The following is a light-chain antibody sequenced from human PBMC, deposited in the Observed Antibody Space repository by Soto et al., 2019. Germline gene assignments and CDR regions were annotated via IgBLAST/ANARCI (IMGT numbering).Light chain of an antibody. CDR2: GAS. V-gene: IGKV3-20*01. CDR3: QQYGGSPPYT. CDR1: HSVSSRY. J-gene: IGKJ2*01. Sequence: EIVLTQSPGTLSLSPGERATLSCRASHSVSSRYLAWYQQKPGQAPRLLIYGASSRATGIPDRFSGSGSGTHFPLTISRLEPEDFAVYYCQQYGGSPPYTFGQGTKLEIK.